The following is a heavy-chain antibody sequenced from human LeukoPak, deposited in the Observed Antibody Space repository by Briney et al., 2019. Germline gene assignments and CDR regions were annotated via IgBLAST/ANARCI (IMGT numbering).Heavy chain of an antibody. Sequence: GGSLRLSCAASGFTFSNYWMSWVRKAPGKGLEWVPNIKQDGSETYYVDSVKGRFTISKDNANISLFLQMISLTAEDTVVYYWARKGGTRSPLNYWGQGPLFTVSS. V-gene: IGHV3-7*01. CDR3: ARKGGTRSPLNY. J-gene: IGHJ4*02. CDR1: GFTFSNYW. CDR2: IKQDGSET. D-gene: IGHD2-8*01.